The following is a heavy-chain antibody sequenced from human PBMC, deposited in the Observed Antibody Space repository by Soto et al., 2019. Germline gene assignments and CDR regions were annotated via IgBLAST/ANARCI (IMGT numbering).Heavy chain of an antibody. V-gene: IGHV4-30-4*01. J-gene: IGHJ4*02. CDR3: ARSLLTLYDSSGLTDTHFDY. D-gene: IGHD3-22*01. Sequence: QVQLQESGPGLVKPSQTLSLTCTVSGGSISSGDYYWSWIRQPPGKGLEWIGYIYYSGRTYYNPSLKSRVNISVDTSKNQFSLKLSSVTAADTAVYYCARSLLTLYDSSGLTDTHFDYWGQGTLVTVSS. CDR2: IYYSGRT. CDR1: GGSISSGDYY.